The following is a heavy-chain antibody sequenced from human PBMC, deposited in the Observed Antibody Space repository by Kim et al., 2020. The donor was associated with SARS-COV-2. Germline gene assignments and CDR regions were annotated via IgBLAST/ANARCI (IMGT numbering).Heavy chain of an antibody. D-gene: IGHD2-15*01. V-gene: IGHV3-48*02. J-gene: IGHJ5*02. CDR3: ARGVIAAIRNYFDP. Sequence: ADSVKGRVTISRDNAKNSLYLQMNSLRDEDTAVYYCARGVIAAIRNYFDPWGQGTLVTVSS.